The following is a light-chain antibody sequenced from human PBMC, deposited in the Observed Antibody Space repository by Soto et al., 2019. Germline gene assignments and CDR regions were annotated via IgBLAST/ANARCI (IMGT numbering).Light chain of an antibody. CDR3: QSYDSSLSGYVV. Sequence: QLVLTQPPSVSGAPGQRVTISCTGSSSNIGAGYDVHWYQQLPGTAPKLLIYGNSNRPSGVPDRSSGSKSGTSASLAITGLQAEDEADYYCQSYDSSLSGYVVFGGGTQLTVL. CDR1: SSNIGAGYD. CDR2: GNS. J-gene: IGLJ2*01. V-gene: IGLV1-40*01.